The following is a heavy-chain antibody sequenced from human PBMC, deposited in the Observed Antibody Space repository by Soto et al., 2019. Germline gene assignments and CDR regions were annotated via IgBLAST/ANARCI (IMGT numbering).Heavy chain of an antibody. CDR2: ISDIAYT. J-gene: IGHJ6*02. CDR3: ARQGFGVLYGLVDV. V-gene: IGHV4-61*08. Sequence: HSETLSLTCTVSGGSISSGEYYWTWIRQPPGKGLEWIGYISDIAYTSYNPSLKGRVSISVDTSKNQFSLTLTSVTAADTAVYYCARQGFGVLYGLVDVWGQGTTVTVSS. D-gene: IGHD3-10*01. CDR1: GGSISSGEYY.